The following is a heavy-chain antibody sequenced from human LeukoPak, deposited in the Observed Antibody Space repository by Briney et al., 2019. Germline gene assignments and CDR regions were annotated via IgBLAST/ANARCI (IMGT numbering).Heavy chain of an antibody. CDR1: GFTFSSYS. CDR3: ARGLRGQRAYYFDY. J-gene: IGHJ4*02. Sequence: EGSLRLSCAASGFTFSSYSMNWVRQAPGKGLEWVSSISSSSSYIYYADSVKGRFTISRDNAKNSLYLQMNSLRAEDTAVYYCARGLRGQRAYYFDYWGQGTLVTVSS. V-gene: IGHV3-21*01. CDR2: ISSSSSYI.